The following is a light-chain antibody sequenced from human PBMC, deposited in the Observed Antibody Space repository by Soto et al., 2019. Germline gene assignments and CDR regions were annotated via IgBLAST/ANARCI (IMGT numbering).Light chain of an antibody. Sequence: EIVMTQSPATLSVSPGERATLSCRASQSVSSDLAWYPQKPGQAPRLLIYGASSRATGIPDRFSGSGSETDFTLTISRLEPEDFAVYYCQQYGSSPRTFGQGTKVDIK. CDR3: QQYGSSPRT. J-gene: IGKJ1*01. CDR2: GAS. V-gene: IGKV3-20*01. CDR1: QSVSSD.